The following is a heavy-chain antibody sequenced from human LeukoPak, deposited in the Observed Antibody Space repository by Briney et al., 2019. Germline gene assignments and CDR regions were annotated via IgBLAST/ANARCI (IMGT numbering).Heavy chain of an antibody. V-gene: IGHV4-39*07. CDR3: ARGRAYSSSWYVWFDP. CDR2: IYYSGST. CDR1: GGSISSSSYY. Sequence: SETLSLTCTVSGGSISSSSYYWGWIRQPPGKGLEWIGSIYYSGSTYYNPSLKSRVTISVDRSKNQFSLELSSVTAADTAVYYCARGRAYSSSWYVWFDPRGPGNPGHRLL. D-gene: IGHD6-13*01. J-gene: IGHJ5*02.